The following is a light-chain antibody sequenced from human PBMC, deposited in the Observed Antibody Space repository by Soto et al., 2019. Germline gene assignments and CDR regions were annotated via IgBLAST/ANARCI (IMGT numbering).Light chain of an antibody. CDR2: DAS. V-gene: IGKV1-33*01. CDR1: QDIKNY. CDR3: QRYHHLPPLS. Sequence: DIQMTQSPSSLSASVGDRVTITCQASQDIKNYLNWYQQKPGKAPNLLIYDASNLKTGVPSRFXGSGSGTHFTFNISSLQPEDIATYYCQRYHHLPPLSFGGGTKVEIK. J-gene: IGKJ4*01.